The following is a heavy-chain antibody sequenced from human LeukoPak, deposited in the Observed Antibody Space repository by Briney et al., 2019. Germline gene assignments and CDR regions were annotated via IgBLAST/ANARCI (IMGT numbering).Heavy chain of an antibody. Sequence: PSETLSLTCTVSGGSISSSSYYWGWIRQPPGKGLEWIGSIYYSGSTNYNPSLKSRVTISVDTSKNQFSLKLSSVTAADTAVYYCARTLPRHYDSSGHFDYWGQGTLVTVSS. V-gene: IGHV4-39*07. D-gene: IGHD3-22*01. CDR3: ARTLPRHYDSSGHFDY. J-gene: IGHJ4*02. CDR2: IYYSGST. CDR1: GGSISSSSYY.